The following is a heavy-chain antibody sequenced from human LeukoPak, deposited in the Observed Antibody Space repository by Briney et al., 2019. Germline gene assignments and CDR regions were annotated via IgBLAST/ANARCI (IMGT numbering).Heavy chain of an antibody. D-gene: IGHD3-22*01. J-gene: IGHJ5*02. CDR2: IYPGDSDT. V-gene: IGHV5-51*01. Sequence: GESLKISCKGSGYSFPIYWLGWVRQMPGKGLEWMGIIYPGDSDTRYRPSFQGQVTISVDKSINTAYLQWSSLKASDTAMNYCARVVDYDTSGYQTKNWFDPWGQGTLVTVSS. CDR3: ARVVDYDTSGYQTKNWFDP. CDR1: GYSFPIYW.